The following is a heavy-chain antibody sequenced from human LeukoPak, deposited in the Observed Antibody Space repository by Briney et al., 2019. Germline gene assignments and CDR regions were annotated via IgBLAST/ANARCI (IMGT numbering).Heavy chain of an antibody. Sequence: GGSLRLSCAASGFTFSSYATSWVRQAPGKGLEWVSAISGSGGSTYYADSVKGRFTISRDNSKNTLYLQMNSLRAEDTAVYYCALAAFDWLLYYFDYWGQGTLVTVSS. CDR3: ALAAFDWLLYYFDY. CDR1: GFTFSSYA. V-gene: IGHV3-23*01. CDR2: ISGSGGST. J-gene: IGHJ4*02. D-gene: IGHD3-9*01.